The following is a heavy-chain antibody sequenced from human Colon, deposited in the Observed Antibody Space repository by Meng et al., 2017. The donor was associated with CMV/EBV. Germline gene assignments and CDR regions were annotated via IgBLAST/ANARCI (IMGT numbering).Heavy chain of an antibody. D-gene: IGHD2-2*01. V-gene: IGHV3-9*01. CDR3: ANRRSSTIPDVR. J-gene: IGHJ4*02. CDR1: GSTFDDYA. CDR2: ITWNSVRV. Sequence: CCAASGSTFDDYAMHWLQPAPGRGLGWVSGITWNSVRVGYADCVNGRFSISRDNANNSLYLQMNSLRPDDTALYYCANRRSSTIPDVRWGQGTLVTVSS.